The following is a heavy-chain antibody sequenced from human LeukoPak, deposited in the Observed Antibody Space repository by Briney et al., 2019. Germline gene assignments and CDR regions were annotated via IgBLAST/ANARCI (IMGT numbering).Heavy chain of an antibody. J-gene: IGHJ5*02. CDR3: ARGRGWTDL. CDR2: ISYDGSNK. CDR1: GFTISSYG. D-gene: IGHD3/OR15-3a*01. V-gene: IGHV3-30*03. Sequence: GRSLRLSCAASGFTISSYGMYWVRQAPGKGLEWVAVISYDGSNKYYADSVKGRFTISRDNSKNTLYLQMNSLRAEDTAVYYCARGRGWTDLWGQGTLVTVSS.